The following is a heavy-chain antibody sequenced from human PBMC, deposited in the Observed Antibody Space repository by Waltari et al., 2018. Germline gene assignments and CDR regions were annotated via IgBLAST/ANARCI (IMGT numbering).Heavy chain of an antibody. J-gene: IGHJ4*02. CDR3: ARERYSYGYTLDY. CDR2: IYYGGST. Sequence: QVQLQESGPGLVKPSETLSLTCTVSGGSISSYYWSWIRQPPGKGLEWIWYIYYGGSTNYNPSLKSRVTISVDTSKNQFSLKLSSVTAAGTAVYYCARERYSYGYTLDYWGQGTLVTVSS. V-gene: IGHV4-59*01. CDR1: GGSISSYY. D-gene: IGHD5-18*01.